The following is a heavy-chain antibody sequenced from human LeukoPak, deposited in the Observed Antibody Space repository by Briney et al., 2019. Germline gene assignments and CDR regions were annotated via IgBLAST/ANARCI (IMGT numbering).Heavy chain of an antibody. CDR2: IRNKANSYTT. J-gene: IGHJ4*02. D-gene: IGHD5/OR15-5a*01. Sequence: PGGSLRLSCAASGFTFIDHYMDWVRQAPGKGLEWIGRIRNKANSYTTEYAASVKGRFTVSRDDSKNSLFLHMNSLESEDTAVYYCARRNSVTQGLDNWGQGTLVTVSS. CDR3: ARRNSVTQGLDN. V-gene: IGHV3-72*01. CDR1: GFTFIDHY.